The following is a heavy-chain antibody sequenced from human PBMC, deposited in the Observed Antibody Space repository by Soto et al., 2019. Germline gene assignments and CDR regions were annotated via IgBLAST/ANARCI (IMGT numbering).Heavy chain of an antibody. CDR2: IKSKTDGGTT. J-gene: IGHJ4*02. Sequence: GSLRLSCAASGFTFSNAWMSWVRQAPGKGLEWVGRIKSKTDGGTTDYAAPVKGRFTISRDDSKNTLYLQMNSLKTEDTAVYYCTTGAFRTDYYGSEKPFDYWGQGTLVTVSS. CDR3: TTGAFRTDYYGSEKPFDY. V-gene: IGHV3-15*01. D-gene: IGHD3-10*01. CDR1: GFTFSNAW.